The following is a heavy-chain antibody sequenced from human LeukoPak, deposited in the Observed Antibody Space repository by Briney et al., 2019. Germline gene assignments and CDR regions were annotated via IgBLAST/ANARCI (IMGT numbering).Heavy chain of an antibody. V-gene: IGHV3-74*01. J-gene: IGHJ6*02. CDR1: GFTFISYW. CDR2: ISSDGSAT. Sequence: GGSLRLSCAASGFTFISYWMHWVRQAPGKGLVWVSRISSDGSATNYADSVKGRFTISRDNAKNTLYLKMNSLRAEHTALYYCAKYLYSVSYYGMDVWGQGTTVTVSS. CDR3: AKYLYSVSYYGMDV. D-gene: IGHD2/OR15-2a*01.